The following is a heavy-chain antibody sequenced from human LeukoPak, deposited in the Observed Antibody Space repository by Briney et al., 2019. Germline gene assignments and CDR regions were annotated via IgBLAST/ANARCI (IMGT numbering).Heavy chain of an antibody. D-gene: IGHD1-1*01. J-gene: IGHJ4*02. CDR3: AKGQELDDGVFDS. V-gene: IGHV3-NL1*01. CDR2: IYSGGST. CDR1: GFSFNNYG. Sequence: GGSLRLSCVASGFSFNNYGFHWVRQAPGKGLEWVSVIYSGGSTYYADSVKGRFTISRDNSKNTLYLQMNSLRVEDTAIYYCAKGQELDDGVFDSWGQGTLVTVSS.